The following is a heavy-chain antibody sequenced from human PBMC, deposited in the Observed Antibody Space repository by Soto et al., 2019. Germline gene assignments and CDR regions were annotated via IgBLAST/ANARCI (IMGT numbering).Heavy chain of an antibody. Sequence: ASVKVSCKASGYTFTSYAMHWVRQAPGQRLEWMGWINAGNGNTKYSRKFQGRVTITRDTSASTAYMELSSLRSEDTAVYYCASHCSSTSCPGAFDIWGQGTMVTVSS. V-gene: IGHV1-3*01. CDR2: INAGNGNT. CDR1: GYTFTSYA. CDR3: ASHCSSTSCPGAFDI. J-gene: IGHJ3*02. D-gene: IGHD2-2*01.